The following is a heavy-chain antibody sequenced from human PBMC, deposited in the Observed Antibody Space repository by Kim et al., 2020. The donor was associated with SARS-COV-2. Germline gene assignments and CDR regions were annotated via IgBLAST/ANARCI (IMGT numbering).Heavy chain of an antibody. V-gene: IGHV3-9*01. D-gene: IGHD1-26*01. J-gene: IGHJ4*02. CDR3: AKDFSGTTTYFFGS. Sequence: GGSLRLSCAASGFTFDDYAMHWVRQRPGKGLEWVSGISWNSGNINYAESVKGRFTISRDNAKNSVFLQMNSLRPEDTALYYCAKDFSGTTTYFFGSWGQGTRVSVSS. CDR2: ISWNSGNI. CDR1: GFTFDDYA.